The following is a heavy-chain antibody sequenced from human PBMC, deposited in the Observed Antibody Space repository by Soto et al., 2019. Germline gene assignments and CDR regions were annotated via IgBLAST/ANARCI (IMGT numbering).Heavy chain of an antibody. CDR2: IWYDGSNK. CDR3: ARDKDIVVTQGYGMDV. V-gene: IGHV3-33*01. D-gene: IGHD2-2*01. CDR1: GFTFSSYG. J-gene: IGHJ6*02. Sequence: QVQLVESGGGVVQPGRSLRLSCAASGFTFSSYGMHWVRQAPGKGLEWVAVIWYDGSNKYYADSVKGRFTISRDNSKNTLYLQMNSLRAEDTAVYYCARDKDIVVTQGYGMDVWGQGTPVTVSS.